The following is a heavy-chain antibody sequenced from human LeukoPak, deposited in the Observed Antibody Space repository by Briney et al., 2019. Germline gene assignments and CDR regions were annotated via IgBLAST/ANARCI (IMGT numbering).Heavy chain of an antibody. V-gene: IGHV1-69*05. CDR1: GGTFISYA. J-gene: IGHJ5*02. Sequence: GASVKVSCKASGGTFISYAISWVRQAPGQGLEWMGGIIPIFGTANYAQKFQGRVTITTDESTSTAYMELSSLRSEDTAVYYCAAGDSVATILGVRSSGWFDPWGQGTLVTVSS. CDR2: IIPIFGTA. CDR3: AAGDSVATILGVRSSGWFDP. D-gene: IGHD5-12*01.